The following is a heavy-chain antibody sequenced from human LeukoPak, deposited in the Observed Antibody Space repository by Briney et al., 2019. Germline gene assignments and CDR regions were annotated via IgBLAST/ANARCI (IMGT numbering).Heavy chain of an antibody. CDR3: ARRDYDYWTTPYYFDF. J-gene: IGHJ4*02. CDR1: GGYIRETDYY. Sequence: SETLSLTCTVSGGYIRETDYYWAWIRQSPGKGLEWIGTVYEGGSTYYNPSLRSRVAISGDTSKKHFSLYLSSVTAADTAVYYCARRDYDYWTTPYYFDFWGQGTLVTVSS. CDR2: VYEGGST. D-gene: IGHD3-3*01. V-gene: IGHV4-39*02.